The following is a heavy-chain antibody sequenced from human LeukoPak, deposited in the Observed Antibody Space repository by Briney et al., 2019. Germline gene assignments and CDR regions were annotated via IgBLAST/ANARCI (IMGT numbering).Heavy chain of an antibody. Sequence: ASVKVSCKASGYSFTAFYIHWVRQAPGQGLEWMGWIHPRSGETNYAYKFRGRVTMARDTSISTTYMDLGSLGSDDTAVYYCARGGEYGTGSYYRGCFDYWGQGTLVTVSS. CDR3: ARGGEYGTGSYYRGCFDY. CDR1: GYSFTAFY. J-gene: IGHJ4*02. V-gene: IGHV1-2*02. D-gene: IGHD3-10*01. CDR2: IHPRSGET.